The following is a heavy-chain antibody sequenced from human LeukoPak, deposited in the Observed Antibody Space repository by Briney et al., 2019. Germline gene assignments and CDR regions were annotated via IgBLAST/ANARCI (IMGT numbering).Heavy chain of an antibody. J-gene: IGHJ3*02. V-gene: IGHV4-34*01. CDR3: ARAMTDAFDI. CDR2: INHSGST. CDR1: GGSFSGYY. D-gene: IGHD2-2*01. Sequence: SETLSLTCAVYGGSFSGYYWSWIRQPPGKGLEWIGEINHSGSTNYNPSLKSRVTISVDTSKNQFSLKLSSVTAADTAVYYCARAMTDAFDIWGQGTMVAVSS.